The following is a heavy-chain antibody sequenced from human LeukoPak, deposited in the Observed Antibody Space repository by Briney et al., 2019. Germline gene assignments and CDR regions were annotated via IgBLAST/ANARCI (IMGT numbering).Heavy chain of an antibody. V-gene: IGHV4-59*01. Sequence: SETLSLTCTVSGGSIKTNYWSWIRQPPGKGLEWIGTIYYSGSTYYNPSLKSRVTISVDTSKNQFSLKLRSVTAADTAVYYCARVTGYRIEDYFDYWGQGTLVTVSS. CDR3: ARVTGYRIEDYFDY. D-gene: IGHD6-13*01. J-gene: IGHJ4*02. CDR1: GGSIKTNY. CDR2: IYYSGST.